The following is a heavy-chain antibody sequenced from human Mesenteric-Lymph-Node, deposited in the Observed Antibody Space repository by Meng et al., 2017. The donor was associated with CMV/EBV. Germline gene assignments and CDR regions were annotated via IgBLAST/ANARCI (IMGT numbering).Heavy chain of an antibody. CDR2: IRYDGSNK. D-gene: IGHD3-3*01. Sequence: GESLKISCAASGFTFSSYGMHWVRQAPGKGLEWVAFIRYDGSNKYYADSVKGRFTISRDNSKNTLYLQMNSLRAEDTAVYYCARGYDFWSGYLSYWGQGTLVTVSS. J-gene: IGHJ4*02. CDR1: GFTFSSYG. CDR3: ARGYDFWSGYLSY. V-gene: IGHV3-30*02.